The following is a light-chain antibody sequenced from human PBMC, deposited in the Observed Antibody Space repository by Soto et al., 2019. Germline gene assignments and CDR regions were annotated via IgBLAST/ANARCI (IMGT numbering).Light chain of an antibody. CDR1: QSVLYSSNNKNY. Sequence: DIVMTQSPDSLAVSLGERATINCKSSQSVLYSSNNKNYLAWYQQKPGQPPKLLIYWASTRESGVPDRFSGSGSGTDFTLTINSLQAEDVAVYYCQQYYSTLLTFGGGTTVEIK. V-gene: IGKV4-1*01. CDR3: QQYYSTLLT. J-gene: IGKJ4*01. CDR2: WAS.